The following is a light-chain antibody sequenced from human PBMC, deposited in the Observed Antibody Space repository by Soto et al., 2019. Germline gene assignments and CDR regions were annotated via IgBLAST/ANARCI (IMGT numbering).Light chain of an antibody. J-gene: IGKJ1*01. Sequence: DIRMTQSPFILSASVGDRVTIXXRSSQTITNWLAWYQQKPGKAPTLLIYKASSLESGVPSRFSGSGSGTEFTLTISSLQPDDFATYYCQQYNSQGTFGQGTKVDI. CDR1: QTITNW. CDR2: KAS. V-gene: IGKV1-5*03. CDR3: QQYNSQGT.